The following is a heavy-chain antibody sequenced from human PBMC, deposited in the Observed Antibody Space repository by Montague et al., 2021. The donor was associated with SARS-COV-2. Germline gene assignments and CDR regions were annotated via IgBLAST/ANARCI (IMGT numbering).Heavy chain of an antibody. CDR2: FYYSGNT. D-gene: IGHD3-9*01. CDR1: GGSVSSDSYY. J-gene: IGHJ6*02. CDR3: ARVYYDISAMDV. V-gene: IGHV4-61*01. Sequence: SETLSLTCTVSGGSVSSDSYYWSWIRQPPGKGLEWIGYFYYSGNTNYNPSLKSRVTISADTSKNQFSLKLTSVTAADTAVYFCARVYYDISAMDVWGQGTTVTVSS.